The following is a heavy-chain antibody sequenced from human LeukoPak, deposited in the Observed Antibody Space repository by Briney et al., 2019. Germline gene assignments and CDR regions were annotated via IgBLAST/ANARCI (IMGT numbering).Heavy chain of an antibody. Sequence: SETLSLTCTVSGGSISSSSYYWGWIRQPPGKGLEWIGSIYYSGSTYYNPSLKSRVTISVDTSKNQFSLKLSSVTAADTAVYYCARQASNWWFGGPQYTFDYWGQGTLVTVSS. V-gene: IGHV4-39*01. CDR1: GGSISSSSYY. CDR2: IYYSGST. J-gene: IGHJ4*02. CDR3: ARQASNWWFGGPQYTFDY. D-gene: IGHD3-10*01.